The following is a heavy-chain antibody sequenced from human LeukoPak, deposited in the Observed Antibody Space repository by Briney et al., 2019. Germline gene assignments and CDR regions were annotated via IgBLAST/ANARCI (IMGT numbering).Heavy chain of an antibody. J-gene: IGHJ4*02. CDR3: ARAPGTSPPDGY. D-gene: IGHD2-2*01. CDR2: IWYDGSNK. Sequence: GGSLRLSCAASGFTFSSYGMHWVRQAPGKGLEWVAVIWYDGSNKYYADSVKGRFTISRDNSKNTLYLQTNSLRAEDTAVYYCARAPGTSPPDGYWGQGTLVTVSS. V-gene: IGHV3-33*01. CDR1: GFTFSSYG.